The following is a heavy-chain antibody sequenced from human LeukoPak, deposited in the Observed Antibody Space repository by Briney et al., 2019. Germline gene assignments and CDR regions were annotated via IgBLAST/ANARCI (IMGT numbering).Heavy chain of an antibody. CDR3: ARDLGTTTIDY. CDR1: GFPFDEHA. J-gene: IGHJ4*02. CDR2: ISYSSETI. D-gene: IGHD2-2*01. Sequence: GGSLRLSCAASGFPFDEHAMHWVRQAPGKGLEWVSGISYSSETIGYVDSVKGRFTISRDNAKNSLYLQMNSLRAEDTAVYYCARDLGTTTIDYWGQGTLVTVSS. V-gene: IGHV3-9*01.